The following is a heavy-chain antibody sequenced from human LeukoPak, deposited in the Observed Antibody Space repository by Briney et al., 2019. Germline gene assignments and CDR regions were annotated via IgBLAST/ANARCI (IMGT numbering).Heavy chain of an antibody. CDR3: ARSEINDYMNY. Sequence: SETLSLTCSVSGYSIRSGYHWAWIRQPPGKGLEWIGSINYSEKPYYNPSLKSRVTISVDTSKNQFSLKMTSVTAADTAFYFCARSEINDYMNYWGQGMPVTVSS. V-gene: IGHV4-38-2*02. CDR1: GYSIRSGYH. D-gene: IGHD4-11*01. J-gene: IGHJ4*02. CDR2: INYSEKP.